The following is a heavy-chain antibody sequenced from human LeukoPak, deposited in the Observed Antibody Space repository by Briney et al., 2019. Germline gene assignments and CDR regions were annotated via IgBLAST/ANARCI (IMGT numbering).Heavy chain of an antibody. CDR1: GGSISSGDYY. CDR2: IYYSGST. CDR3: ARDRAHYGLNWFDP. V-gene: IGHV4-30-4*08. J-gene: IGHJ5*02. Sequence: PSETLSLTCTVSGGSISSGDYYWSWIRQPPGKGLEWIGYIYYSGSTYYNPSLKSRVTISVDTSKNQFSLKLSPVTAADTAVYYCARDRAHYGLNWFDPWGQGTLVTVSS. D-gene: IGHD4-17*01.